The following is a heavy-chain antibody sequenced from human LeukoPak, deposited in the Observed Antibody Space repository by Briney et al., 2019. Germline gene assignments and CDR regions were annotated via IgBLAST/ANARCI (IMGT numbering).Heavy chain of an antibody. CDR2: IYYTGST. CDR1: GGSISSSSYY. CDR3: ARRRSWDGTSIDY. D-gene: IGHD1-26*01. V-gene: IGHV4-39*01. Sequence: SETLPLTCSVSGGSISSSSYYWEWIRQPPGKGLEWIGSIYYTGSTYYSPSLKSRVTISIDVSKNQFSLKLNSVTAADTAEYHCARRRSWDGTSIDYWGQGTLVTVSS. J-gene: IGHJ4*02.